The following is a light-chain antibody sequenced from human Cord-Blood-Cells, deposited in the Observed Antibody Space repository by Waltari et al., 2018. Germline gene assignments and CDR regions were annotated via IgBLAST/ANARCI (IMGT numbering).Light chain of an antibody. J-gene: IGLJ1*01. CDR2: RNN. CDR3: AAWDDSLSGYV. CDR1: SSNVGTNY. V-gene: IGLV1-47*01. Sequence: QSLLPQPPFASGPPGHRVTISCSGRSSNVGTNYVYWYQQLPGPAAQRLIYRNNQGPSGVPARFSGSKSGTSASLAISGLRSEDEADDYCAAWDDSLSGYVFGTGTKVTVL.